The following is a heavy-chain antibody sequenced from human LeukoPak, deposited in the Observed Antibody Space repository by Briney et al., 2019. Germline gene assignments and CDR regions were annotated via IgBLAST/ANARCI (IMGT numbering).Heavy chain of an antibody. V-gene: IGHV1-8*01. CDR3: ARGEVSRHYYDSSGYYTNYYYYYYMDV. CDR2: MNPNSGNT. D-gene: IGHD3-22*01. Sequence: GASVKVSCKASGYTFTSYDINWVRQATGQGLEWMGWMNPNSGNTGYAQKFQGRVTMTRNTSISTAYMELSSLRSEDTAVYYCARGEVSRHYYDSSGYYTNYYYYYYMDVWGKGTTVTVSS. CDR1: GYTFTSYD. J-gene: IGHJ6*03.